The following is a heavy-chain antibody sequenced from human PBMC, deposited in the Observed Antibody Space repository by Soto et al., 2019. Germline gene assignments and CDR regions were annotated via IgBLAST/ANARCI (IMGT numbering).Heavy chain of an antibody. CDR1: GFTFISYS. V-gene: IGHV3-21*01. CDR2: ISSSSSYI. J-gene: IGHJ1*01. Sequence: PGGSLRLSCAASGFTFISYSMNWVRQAPRKGLEWVSSISSSSSYIYYADSVKGRFTISRDNAKNSLYLQMNSLRAEDTAVYYCAREVSAAMVFAAYFQHWGQGNLLTISS. D-gene: IGHD5-18*01. CDR3: AREVSAAMVFAAYFQH.